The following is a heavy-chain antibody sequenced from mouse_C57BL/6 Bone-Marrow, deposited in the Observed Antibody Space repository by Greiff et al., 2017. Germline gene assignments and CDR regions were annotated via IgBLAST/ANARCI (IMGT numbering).Heavy chain of an antibody. CDR1: GYTFTSYW. J-gene: IGHJ2*01. D-gene: IGHD2-3*01. CDR2: IDPSDSYT. CDR3: AREGYDEYFDY. V-gene: IGHV1-59*01. Sequence: VQLQQPGAELVRPGTSVKLSCKASGYTFTSYWMHWVKQRPGQGLEWIGVIDPSDSYTNYNQKFKGKATLTVDTSSSTAYMQLSSLTSEDSAVYYCAREGYDEYFDYWGQGTTLTVSS.